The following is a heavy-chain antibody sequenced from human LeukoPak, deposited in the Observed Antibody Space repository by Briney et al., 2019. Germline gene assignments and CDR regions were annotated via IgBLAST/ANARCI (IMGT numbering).Heavy chain of an antibody. CDR1: GGSFSGYY. D-gene: IGHD2-15*01. J-gene: IGHJ4*02. V-gene: IGHV4-34*01. Sequence: PSETLSLTCAVYGGSFSGYYWSWIRQPPGKGLEWIGEIKHSGSSSYNPSLKSRVTISVDTSKNQFSLKLSSVTAADTAVYYCARGVKVAARALGYWGQGTLVTVSS. CDR3: ARGVKVAARALGY. CDR2: IKHSGSS.